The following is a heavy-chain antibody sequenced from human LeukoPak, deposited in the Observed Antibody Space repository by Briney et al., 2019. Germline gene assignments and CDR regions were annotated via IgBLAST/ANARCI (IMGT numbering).Heavy chain of an antibody. J-gene: IGHJ4*02. D-gene: IGHD6-19*01. CDR2: IYYSGST. V-gene: IGHV4-59*01. Sequence: SETLSLTCTVSGGSISSYYWSWIRQPPGKGLEWIGYIYYSGSTNYNPSLKSRVTISVDTSKNQFSLKLSSVTAADTAVYYCARVTAVAAYYFDYWGQGTLVTVSS. CDR1: GGSISSYY. CDR3: ARVTAVAAYYFDY.